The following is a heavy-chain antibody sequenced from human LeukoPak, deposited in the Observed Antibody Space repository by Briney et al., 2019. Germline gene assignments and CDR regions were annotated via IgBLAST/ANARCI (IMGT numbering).Heavy chain of an antibody. CDR1: GYTFTGYY. CDR3: ARDPVIAAAGRGGYYFDY. CDR2: INPNSGGT. D-gene: IGHD6-13*01. V-gene: IGHV1-2*02. J-gene: IGHJ4*02. Sequence: ASVKVSCKASGYTFTGYYMHWVRQAPGQGLEWMGWINPNSGGTNYAQKFQGRVTMTRDTSISTAYMELSRLRSDDTAVYYCARDPVIAAAGRGGYYFDYWGQGTLVTVSS.